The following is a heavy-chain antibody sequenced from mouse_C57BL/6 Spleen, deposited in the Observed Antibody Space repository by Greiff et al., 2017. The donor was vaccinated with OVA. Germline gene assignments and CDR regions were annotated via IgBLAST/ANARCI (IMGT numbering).Heavy chain of an antibody. CDR1: GYTFTSYG. Sequence: VQLQQSGAELVRPGSSVKMSCKTSGYTFTSYGINWVKQRPGQGLDWIGYIYIGNGYTEYNEKFKGKATLTSDTSSSTAYMQLSSLTSEDSAIYCCARGPYDYGEDWYFDVWGTGTTVTVSS. J-gene: IGHJ1*03. CDR3: ARGPYDYGEDWYFDV. V-gene: IGHV1-58*01. CDR2: IYIGNGYT. D-gene: IGHD2-4*01.